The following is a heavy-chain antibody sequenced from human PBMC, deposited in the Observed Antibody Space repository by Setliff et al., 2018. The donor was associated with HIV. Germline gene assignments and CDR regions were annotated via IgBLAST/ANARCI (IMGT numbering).Heavy chain of an antibody. J-gene: IGHJ4*02. CDR1: GFIFSNYW. D-gene: IGHD1-26*01. CDR3: ARDDGRSLFLDY. CDR2: MSYDGNNK. V-gene: IGHV3-30*01. Sequence: GGSLRLSCAASGFIFSNYWMHWVRQAPGKGLEWVAVMSYDGNNKYYADSVKGRFTISRDNSKNTLYLQMNSLRAEDTAVYYCARDDGRSLFLDYWGQGTLVTVSS.